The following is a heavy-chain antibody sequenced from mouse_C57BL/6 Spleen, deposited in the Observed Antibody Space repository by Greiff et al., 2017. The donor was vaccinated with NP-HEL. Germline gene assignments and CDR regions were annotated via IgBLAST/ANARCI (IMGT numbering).Heavy chain of an antibody. CDR3: ARQDGYYAMDY. J-gene: IGHJ4*01. CDR2: ISSGSSTI. CDR1: GFTFSDYG. D-gene: IGHD2-3*01. Sequence: EVQLVESGGGLVKPGGSLKLSCAASGFTFSDYGMHWVRQAPEKGLEWVAYISSGSSTIYYAAPVKGRFTISSDNAKNTLFLQMTSLRSEDTAMYYCARQDGYYAMDYWGQGTSVTVSS. V-gene: IGHV5-17*01.